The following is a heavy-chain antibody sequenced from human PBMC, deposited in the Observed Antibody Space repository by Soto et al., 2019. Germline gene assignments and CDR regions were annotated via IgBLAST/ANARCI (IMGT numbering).Heavy chain of an antibody. CDR3: ATGSLTTGSNWFDP. CDR2: IYYSGST. CDR1: GGSISSSSYY. V-gene: IGHV4-39*01. J-gene: IGHJ5*02. D-gene: IGHD1-1*01. Sequence: QLQLQESGPGLVKPSETLSLTCTVSGGSISSSSYYWGWIRQPPGKGLEWIGSIYYSGSTYYNPSRKSRVTISVDTSKNQFSLKLSSVTAADTAVYYCATGSLTTGSNWFDPWGQGTLVTVSS.